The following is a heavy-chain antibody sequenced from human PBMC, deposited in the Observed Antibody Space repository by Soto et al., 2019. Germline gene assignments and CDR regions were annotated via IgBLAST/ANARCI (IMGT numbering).Heavy chain of an antibody. V-gene: IGHV1-46*03. D-gene: IGHD2-15*01. CDR2: INPSGGRT. J-gene: IGHJ4*02. CDR1: GYTFTSYY. CDR3: ARAPRGGVYDYPVVAATPFDY. Sequence: QVQLVQSGAEVKKPGASVKVSCKASGYTFTSYYMHWVRQAPGQGLAWMGIINPSGGRTSYAQKFEGRVTMARDTSTRKVYMEMSSLRSEDTAVYYCARAPRGGVYDYPVVAATPFDYWVQGTLVTVSS.